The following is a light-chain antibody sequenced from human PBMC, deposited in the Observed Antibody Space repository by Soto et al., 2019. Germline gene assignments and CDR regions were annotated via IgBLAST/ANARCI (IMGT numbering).Light chain of an antibody. J-gene: IGLJ7*01. V-gene: IGLV2-14*01. CDR3: SSYTSTTTLVV. CDR1: SSDIGGYNF. CDR2: DVT. Sequence: QSALTQPASVSESPGQSITIPCTGTSSDIGGYNFVSWYQQYPGNAPKLLIYDVTNRPSGVSNRFSGSKSVNTASLTISGLQAEDEAIYYCSSYTSTTTLVVFGGGTQLTVL.